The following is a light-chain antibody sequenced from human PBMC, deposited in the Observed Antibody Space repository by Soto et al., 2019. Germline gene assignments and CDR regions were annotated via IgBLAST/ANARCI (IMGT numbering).Light chain of an antibody. Sequence: EIVMTQSPATLSVSPGERATLSCRASQSVGSNLAWYQQKPGQAPRLLIYGASTRATGIPARFSGSGSGTDFTLTISSLEPEDFAVYYCQQRSNWWTFGQGTKVDIK. CDR2: GAS. J-gene: IGKJ1*01. CDR1: QSVGSN. V-gene: IGKV3-15*01. CDR3: QQRSNWWT.